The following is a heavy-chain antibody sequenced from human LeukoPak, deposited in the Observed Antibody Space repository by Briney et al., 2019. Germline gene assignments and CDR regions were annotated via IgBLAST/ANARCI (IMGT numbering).Heavy chain of an antibody. CDR2: INHSGRT. CDR3: AKDDSTSLDP. CDR1: GGSFSGYY. V-gene: IGHV4-34*01. D-gene: IGHD3-22*01. Sequence: SETLSLTCAVYGGSFSGYYWNWIRQPPGKGLEWIGEINHSGRTNYNPSLKSRVTISVDTSKKQFSLKLSSVTAADTAVYYCAKDDSTSLDPWGQGTLVTVSS. J-gene: IGHJ5*02.